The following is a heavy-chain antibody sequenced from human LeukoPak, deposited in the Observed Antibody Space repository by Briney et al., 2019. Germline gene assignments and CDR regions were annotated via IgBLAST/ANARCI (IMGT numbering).Heavy chain of an antibody. CDR2: IYWDDDK. Sequence: SGPTLVKPTQILTLTYTFSGFSLTTSGVGVGWIRQPPGKALEWLALIYWDDDKRLSPSLKTRLTITKDTSKNQVVLTMTNMDPVDTATYYCAHRKGGSWYQHWGEGTLVTVSS. D-gene: IGHD6-13*01. CDR3: AHRKGGSWYQH. CDR1: GFSLTTSGVG. V-gene: IGHV2-5*02. J-gene: IGHJ1*01.